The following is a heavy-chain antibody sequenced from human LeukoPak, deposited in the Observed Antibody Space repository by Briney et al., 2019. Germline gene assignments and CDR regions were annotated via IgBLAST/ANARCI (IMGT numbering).Heavy chain of an antibody. CDR1: GYTFTGYY. J-gene: IGHJ4*02. CDR3: AREGSLGELSFDY. V-gene: IGHV1-2*02. CDR2: INPNSGGT. Sequence: ASVKVSCKASGYTFTGYYMHWVRQAPGQGLEWMGWINPNSGGTNYAQKLQGRVTMTTDTSTSTAYMELRSLRSDDTAVYYCAREGSLGELSFDYWGQGTLVTVSS. D-gene: IGHD3-16*02.